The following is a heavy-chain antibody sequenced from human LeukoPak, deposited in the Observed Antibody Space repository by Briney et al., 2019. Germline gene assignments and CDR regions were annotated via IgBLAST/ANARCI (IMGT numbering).Heavy chain of an antibody. V-gene: IGHV3-23*01. CDR1: GFTFSSHG. CDR3: ARLRVLWFGESDAFDI. Sequence: GGSLRLSCAASGFTFSSHGMSWVRQAPGKGLEWVSAISGSGSTYHADSVKGRFTISRDNAKNSLYLQMNSLRAEDTAVYYCARLRVLWFGESDAFDIWGQGTMVTVSS. J-gene: IGHJ3*02. D-gene: IGHD3-10*01. CDR2: ISGSGST.